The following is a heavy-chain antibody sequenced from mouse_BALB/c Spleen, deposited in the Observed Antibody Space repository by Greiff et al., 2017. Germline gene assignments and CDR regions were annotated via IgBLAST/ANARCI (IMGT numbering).Heavy chain of an antibody. V-gene: IGHV7-3*02. CDR1: GFTFTDYY. CDR3: ARAVVATGAMDY. CDR2: IRNKANGYTT. D-gene: IGHD1-1*01. J-gene: IGHJ4*01. Sequence: EVKVVESGGGLVQPGGSLRLSCATSGFTFTDYYMSWVRQPPGKALEWLGFIRNKANGYTTEYSASVKGRFTISRDNSQSILYLQMNTLRAEDSATYYCARAVVATGAMDYWGQGTSVTVSS.